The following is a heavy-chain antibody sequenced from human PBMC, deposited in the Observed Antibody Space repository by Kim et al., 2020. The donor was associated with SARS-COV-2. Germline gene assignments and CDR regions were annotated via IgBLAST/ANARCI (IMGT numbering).Heavy chain of an antibody. CDR2: MNEDGSTK. J-gene: IGHJ5*02. CDR3: KRDNGYNRFDP. CDR1: GFSFSTTW. D-gene: IGHD2-8*01. V-gene: IGHV3-7*03. Sequence: GGSLRLSCVASGFSFSTTWMTWVRQAPGKGLEWVANMNEDGSTKNYVDSVKGRFTISRDNAKNSLYLEMKSLRVDDTDVSYCKRDNGYNRFDPWRQGTL.